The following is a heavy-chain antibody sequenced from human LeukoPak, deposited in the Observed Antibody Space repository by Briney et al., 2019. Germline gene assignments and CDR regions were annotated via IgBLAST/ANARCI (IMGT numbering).Heavy chain of an antibody. D-gene: IGHD2-2*02. CDR1: AYTFTAYY. V-gene: IGHV1-2*02. CDR3: ARGFRLSAIEDWFDP. CDR2: ITPNSGGT. Sequence: GASVKVSCKASAYTFTAYYMHWVRLAPGQGLEWMGWITPNSGGTKYAQRSQGRVTMTRDTSISTAYMELSGLRSDDTAVYYCARGFRLSAIEDWFDPWGQGTLVTVSS. J-gene: IGHJ5*02.